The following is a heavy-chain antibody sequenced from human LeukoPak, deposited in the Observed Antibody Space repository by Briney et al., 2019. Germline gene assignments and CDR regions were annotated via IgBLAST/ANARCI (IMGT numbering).Heavy chain of an antibody. CDR1: GGSFSGYY. CDR2: INHSGST. D-gene: IGHD6-6*01. J-gene: IGHJ4*02. V-gene: IGHV4-34*01. Sequence: SETLSLTCAVYGGSFSGYYWSWIRQPPGKGLEWIGEINHSGSTNYNPSLKSRVTISVDTSKNQFSLKLSSVTAADTAVYYCARVGEAALRYRTLYYFDYWGQGNLVTVSS. CDR3: ARVGEAALRYRTLYYFDY.